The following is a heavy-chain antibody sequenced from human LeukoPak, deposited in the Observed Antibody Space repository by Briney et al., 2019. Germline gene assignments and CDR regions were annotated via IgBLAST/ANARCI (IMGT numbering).Heavy chain of an antibody. D-gene: IGHD6-13*01. CDR2: TFHTGST. CDR3: ARDHSSSSEDY. Sequence: TSETLSPTCTVSGYSISSGYYWAWIQQPPGKGPEWIGSTFHTGSTYHNPSLKSRVTISVDTSKNQFSLKLNSVTAADTAVYYCARDHSSSSEDYWGQGTLVTVSS. V-gene: IGHV4-38-2*02. J-gene: IGHJ4*02. CDR1: GYSISSGYY.